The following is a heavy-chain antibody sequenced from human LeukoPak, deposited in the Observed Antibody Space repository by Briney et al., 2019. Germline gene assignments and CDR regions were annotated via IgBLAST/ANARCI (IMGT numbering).Heavy chain of an antibody. D-gene: IGHD5-18*01. Sequence: SETLSLTCTVSGGSINNGNHFWTWIRQPAGKGLEWIGRIFTGGSTNYNPSLESRLTMSIDTSKNQFSLKLSSVTAADTAVYYCARDLTSGGYSYGPGYWGQGTLVTVSS. CDR1: GGSINNGNHF. CDR3: ARDLTSGGYSYGPGY. CDR2: IFTGGST. J-gene: IGHJ4*02. V-gene: IGHV4-61*02.